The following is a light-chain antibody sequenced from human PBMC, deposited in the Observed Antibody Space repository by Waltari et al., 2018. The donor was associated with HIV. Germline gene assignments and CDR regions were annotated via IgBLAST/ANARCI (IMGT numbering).Light chain of an antibody. J-gene: IGLJ3*02. Sequence: SYDLTQPPSVSVSPGQTATITCSGANLGSKYNSWYRQNPGQSPVLVIYQDFKRPSGIPERFSGSNSGNTATLTISETQAMDEADYYCQAWDKTTGVFGGGTKLTVL. V-gene: IGLV3-1*01. CDR2: QDF. CDR3: QAWDKTTGV. CDR1: NLGSKY.